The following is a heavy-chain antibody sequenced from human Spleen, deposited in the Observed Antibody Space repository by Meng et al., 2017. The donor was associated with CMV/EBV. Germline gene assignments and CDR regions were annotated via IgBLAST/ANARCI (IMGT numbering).Heavy chain of an antibody. J-gene: IGHJ5*02. V-gene: IGHV1-2*02. CDR3: ARGRANSLRFLNVYFDP. CDR2: INPNSGAT. D-gene: IGHD3-3*01. Sequence: ASVKVSCKASGYTFTAHYFHWVRQAPGQGFEWMGWINPNSGATNYPQKFQGRFTMTRDTSISTAYMELRRLRSDDTAVYYCARGRANSLRFLNVYFDPWGQGTLVTVSS. CDR1: GYTFTAHY.